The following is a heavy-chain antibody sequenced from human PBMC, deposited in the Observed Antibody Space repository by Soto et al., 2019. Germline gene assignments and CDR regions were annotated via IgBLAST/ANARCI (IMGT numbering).Heavy chain of an antibody. CDR2: ISAYNGNT. D-gene: IGHD4-17*01. Sequence: QVQLVQSGAEVKKPGASVKVSCKASGYTFTSYGISWVRQAPGQGLEWMGWISAYNGNTNYAQRLQCRVTMTTDTSTSTAYMELRSLRSDDTAVYYCARGPDDSGDYEDYYYGMDVWGQGTTVTVSS. CDR1: GYTFTSYG. V-gene: IGHV1-18*01. CDR3: ARGPDDSGDYEDYYYGMDV. J-gene: IGHJ6*02.